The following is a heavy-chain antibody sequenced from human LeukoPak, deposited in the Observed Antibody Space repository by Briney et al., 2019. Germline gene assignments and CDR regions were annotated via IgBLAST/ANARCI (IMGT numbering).Heavy chain of an antibody. V-gene: IGHV3-72*01. D-gene: IGHD3-22*01. CDR1: GFTFDDYA. CDR3: SRDGAEGDNSAFDI. Sequence: PGRSLRLSCAASGFTFDDYAMHWVRHAPGKGLEWVGRIRKKRNSYTTEYAASVKGRFSISRDDLKKTLYLHMNSLQTEDTAVYHCSRDGAEGDNSAFDIWGPGTMVTVS. CDR2: IRKKRNSYTT. J-gene: IGHJ3*02.